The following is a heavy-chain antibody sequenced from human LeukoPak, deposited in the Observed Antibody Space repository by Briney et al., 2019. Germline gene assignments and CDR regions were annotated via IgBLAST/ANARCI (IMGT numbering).Heavy chain of an antibody. CDR3: ARDPSGIEGGYSSLFDY. J-gene: IGHJ4*02. CDR2: IYYSGST. Sequence: SETLSLTCTVSGGSISSSSYYWGWIRQPPGKGLEWIGSIYYSGSTYYNPSLKSRVTISVDTSKNQFSLKLSSVTAADTAVYYCARDPSGIEGGYSSLFDYWGQGTLVTVSS. D-gene: IGHD3-22*01. V-gene: IGHV4-39*07. CDR1: GGSISSSSYY.